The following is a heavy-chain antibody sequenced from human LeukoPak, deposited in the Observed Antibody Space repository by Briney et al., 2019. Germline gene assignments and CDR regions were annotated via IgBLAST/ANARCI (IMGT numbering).Heavy chain of an antibody. CDR2: IYSGANT. V-gene: IGHV3-53*01. J-gene: IGHJ4*02. Sequence: GGSLRLSCAASGFTVSSNYMSWVRQAPGKGPEWVSVIYSGANTYYADSVKGRFTISRDNSKNTLYLQMNSLRAEDTAVYYCARGNWNYPFDYWGQGTLVTVSS. D-gene: IGHD1-7*01. CDR3: ARGNWNYPFDY. CDR1: GFTVSSNY.